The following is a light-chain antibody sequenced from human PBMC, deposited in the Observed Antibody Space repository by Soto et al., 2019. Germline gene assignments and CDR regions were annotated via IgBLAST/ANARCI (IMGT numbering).Light chain of an antibody. CDR1: QPLNNN. Sequence: EIVMTQSPATLSVSPGDRATLSCRAGQPLNNNVAWYQHKPGQAPRLLIYGASTRATGISARFSGSGSGTEFTLTISSLQSEDFAVYYCQKYDRAPFTFGPGTKVDIK. CDR3: QKYDRAPFT. J-gene: IGKJ3*01. V-gene: IGKV3-15*01. CDR2: GAS.